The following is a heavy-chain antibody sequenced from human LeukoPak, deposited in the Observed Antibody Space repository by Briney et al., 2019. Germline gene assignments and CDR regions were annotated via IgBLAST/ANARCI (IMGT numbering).Heavy chain of an antibody. V-gene: IGHV4-4*09. J-gene: IGHJ4*02. CDR1: GGSISSYY. Sequence: SETLSLTCTVSGGSISSYYWSWIWQPPGKGLEWIGYIYTSGSTNYNPSLKSRVTISVDTSKNQFSLKLSSVTAADTAVYYCARQSSGWQIDYWGQGTLVTVSS. D-gene: IGHD6-19*01. CDR2: IYTSGST. CDR3: ARQSSGWQIDY.